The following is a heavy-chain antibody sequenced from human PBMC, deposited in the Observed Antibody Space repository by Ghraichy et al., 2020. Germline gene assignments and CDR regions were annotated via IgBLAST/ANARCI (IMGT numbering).Heavy chain of an antibody. V-gene: IGHV3-48*02. CDR3: ARVSMIEARGAFDI. CDR2: ISSSSSTI. CDR1: GFTFSSYS. D-gene: IGHD3-22*01. Sequence: GGSLRLSCAASGFTFSSYSMNWVRQAPGKGLEWVSYISSSSSTIYYADSVKGRFTISRDNAKNSLYLQMNSLRDEDTAVYYCARVSMIEARGAFDIWGQGTMVTVSS. J-gene: IGHJ3*02.